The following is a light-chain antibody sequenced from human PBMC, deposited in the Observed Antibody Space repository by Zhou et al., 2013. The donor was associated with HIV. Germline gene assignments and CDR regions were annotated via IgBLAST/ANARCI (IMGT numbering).Light chain of an antibody. CDR1: QSISSS. Sequence: DIQMTQSPSSLSASVGDRVTLTCRASQSISSSLYWYQQKPGKAPKLLIYAASSLQSGVPSRFSGSGSGTDFTLTISSLQPEDFATYYCQQSNSPPLTFGPGTKVDI. V-gene: IGKV1-39*01. CDR2: AAS. CDR3: QQSNSPPLT. J-gene: IGKJ3*01.